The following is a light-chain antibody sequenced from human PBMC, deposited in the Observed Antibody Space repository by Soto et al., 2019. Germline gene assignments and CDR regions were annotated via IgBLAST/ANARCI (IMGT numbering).Light chain of an antibody. Sequence: EIVLTQSPATLSLSPGERATLSCRASQSVKNYLAWYQQKPGQAPRLLIYDASNRATGIPARFSGSGSGTDFTLTITSLEPEYLAVYDCQQHDIWPLTFGGGTKVEI. J-gene: IGKJ4*01. CDR3: QQHDIWPLT. V-gene: IGKV3-11*01. CDR1: QSVKNY. CDR2: DAS.